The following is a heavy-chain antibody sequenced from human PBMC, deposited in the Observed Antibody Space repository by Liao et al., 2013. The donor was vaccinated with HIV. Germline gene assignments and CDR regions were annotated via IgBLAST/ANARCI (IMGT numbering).Heavy chain of an antibody. CDR2: IYHSGTT. CDR1: GGSISSGGYS. V-gene: IGHV4-30-2*01. Sequence: QLQLQESGSGLVKPSQTLSLTCAVSGGSISSGGYSWSWIRQPPGKGLEWIGYIYHSGTTYYNPSLKSRVTMSVDRSKNQFSLKLKSVTAADTAVYYCARGRLLGGYAFDIWGQGTVVTVSS. D-gene: IGHD7-27*01. J-gene: IGHJ3*02. CDR3: ARGRLLGGYAFDI.